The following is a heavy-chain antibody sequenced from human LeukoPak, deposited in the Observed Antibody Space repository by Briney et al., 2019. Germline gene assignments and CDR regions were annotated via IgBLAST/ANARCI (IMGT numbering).Heavy chain of an antibody. CDR1: GFTFSSYA. V-gene: IGHV3-30*04. J-gene: IGHJ4*02. CDR2: ISYDGSNK. Sequence: PGRSLRLSCAASGFTFSSYAMHWVRQAPGKGLEWVSVISYDGSNKYYADSVKGRFTISRDNSKNALYLQMNSLRAEDTAVYYCARDVGAHCSSTSCFAKDWGQGTLVTVSS. CDR3: ARDVGAHCSSTSCFAKD. D-gene: IGHD2-2*01.